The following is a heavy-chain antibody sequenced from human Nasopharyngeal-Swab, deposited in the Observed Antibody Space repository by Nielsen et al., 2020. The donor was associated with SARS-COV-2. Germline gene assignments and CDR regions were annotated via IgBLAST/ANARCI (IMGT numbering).Heavy chain of an antibody. J-gene: IGHJ6*02. CDR3: ARGCVLTGPSCYYYGMDV. Sequence: GESLKISCAASGFTFSTYSMNWVRQAPGKGLEWVSSISSSSSYIYYADSLKGRFTTSRDNAKNSLYLQMNSLRAEDTAVYYCARGCVLTGPSCYYYGMDVWGQGTTVTVSS. D-gene: IGHD3-9*01. CDR2: ISSSSSYI. CDR1: GFTFSTYS. V-gene: IGHV3-21*01.